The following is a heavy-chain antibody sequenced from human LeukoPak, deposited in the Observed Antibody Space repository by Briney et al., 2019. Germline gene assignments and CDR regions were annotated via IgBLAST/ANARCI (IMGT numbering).Heavy chain of an antibody. CDR3: AKAPVTTCRGAFCYPFDY. CDR2: IRYEGSSK. CDR1: GFTFNSYG. V-gene: IGHV3-30*02. Sequence: GGSLRLSCAASGFTFNSYGFHWVRQAPDKGLEWVAFIRYEGSSKYYADSVKGRFTISRDNSKNTLYLQMNRLRPEDAAVYYCAKAPVTTCRGAFCYPFDYWGLGTLVTVSS. D-gene: IGHD2-15*01. J-gene: IGHJ4*02.